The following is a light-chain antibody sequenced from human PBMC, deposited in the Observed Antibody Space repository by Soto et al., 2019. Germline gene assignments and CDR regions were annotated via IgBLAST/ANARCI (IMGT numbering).Light chain of an antibody. CDR1: QRIANW. CDR3: QQSYSTRG. V-gene: IGKV1-12*01. J-gene: IGKJ5*01. Sequence: DIQMTQSPSSVSASVGDTVTITVRASQRIANWLAWYQQKPGKAPKLLIYAATSLPGGAPSRFSGSGSGTDFTLTISSLQPEDFATYYCQQSYSTRGFGQGTRLEIK. CDR2: AAT.